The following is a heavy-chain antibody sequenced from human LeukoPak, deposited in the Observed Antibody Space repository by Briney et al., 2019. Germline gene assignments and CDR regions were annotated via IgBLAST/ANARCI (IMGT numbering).Heavy chain of an antibody. CDR1: GFNISNYV. V-gene: IGHV3-23*01. CDR2: IRRSGGDT. D-gene: IGHD2-2*01. Sequence: PGGSLRLSCVASGFNISNYVVSWVRQAPGKGLEWVSIIRRSGGDTHYVDSVKGRFTISRDNSKNTLFLQGNSLRAEDTAVYYCAKGRAVEDEKTFDYWGQGNLVTVSS. CDR3: AKGRAVEDEKTFDY. J-gene: IGHJ4*02.